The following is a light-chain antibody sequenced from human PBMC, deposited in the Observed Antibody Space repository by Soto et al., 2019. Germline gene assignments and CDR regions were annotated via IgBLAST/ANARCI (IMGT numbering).Light chain of an antibody. J-gene: IGKJ5*01. Sequence: DIQLTQSPSPLSASVGDRVDITCLASQSISTYLNWYQQKPGKAPKVLIYAASNLQSGVPPRFSGSGSGTDFTLTISSLQPEDVATYFCQQSYRTPITFGQGTRREIK. CDR3: QQSYRTPIT. CDR2: AAS. CDR1: QSISTY. V-gene: IGKV1-39*01.